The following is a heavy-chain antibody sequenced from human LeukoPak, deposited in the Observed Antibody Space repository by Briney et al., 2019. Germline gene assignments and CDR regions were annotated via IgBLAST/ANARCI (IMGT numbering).Heavy chain of an antibody. CDR1: GFTFSSYA. V-gene: IGHV3-23*01. Sequence: GGSLRLSCAASGFTFSSYAMSWVRQAPGKGLEWVSAISGSGGSTYYADSVKGRFTISRDNFKNTLYLQMNSLRAEDTAVYYCAKGSIETDAFDIWGQGTMVTVSS. CDR2: ISGSGGST. J-gene: IGHJ3*02. D-gene: IGHD5-24*01. CDR3: AKGSIETDAFDI.